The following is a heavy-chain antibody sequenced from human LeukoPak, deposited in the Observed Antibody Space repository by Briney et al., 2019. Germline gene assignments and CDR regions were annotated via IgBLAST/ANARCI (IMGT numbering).Heavy chain of an antibody. Sequence: ASVKVSCKASGYTFTSYAMHWVRQAPGQRLEWMGWINAGNGNTKYSQKFQGRVTITRDTSASTAYMELSSLRSEDTAVYYCARCHILTGYYGDAFDIWGQGTMVTVSS. D-gene: IGHD3-9*01. CDR1: GYTFTSYA. J-gene: IGHJ3*02. CDR2: INAGNGNT. V-gene: IGHV1-3*01. CDR3: ARCHILTGYYGDAFDI.